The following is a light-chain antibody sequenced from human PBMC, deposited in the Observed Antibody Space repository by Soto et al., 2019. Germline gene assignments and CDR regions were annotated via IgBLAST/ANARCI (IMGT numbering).Light chain of an antibody. J-gene: IGKJ3*01. Sequence: DIQMPQSPSTLSASVGDRVNITCRASGTINGWLAWYQQKPGKAPKLLISRASDLQTGVPTRFSGSGSGTEFTRTISSLETDDFATYYCQQYNSYFFTCGPGTKVDVK. CDR2: RAS. CDR3: QQYNSYFFT. V-gene: IGKV1-5*03. CDR1: GTINGW.